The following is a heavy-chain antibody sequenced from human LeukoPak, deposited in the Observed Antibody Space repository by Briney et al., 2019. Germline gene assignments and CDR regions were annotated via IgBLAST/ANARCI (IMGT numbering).Heavy chain of an antibody. CDR2: ISGSGGRT. D-gene: IGHD2-15*01. CDR3: AKALNYCSGGSCYSPTYYMDV. V-gene: IGHV3-23*01. J-gene: IGHJ6*03. Sequence: PAGGSLRLSCAASGFTFSTYAMSWVRQAPGKGLEWVSSISGSGGRTYFADSVKGRFTISRDNSKNTLYLQMNSLRAEDTAVYYCAKALNYCSGGSCYSPTYYMDVWGKGTTVTVSS. CDR1: GFTFSTYA.